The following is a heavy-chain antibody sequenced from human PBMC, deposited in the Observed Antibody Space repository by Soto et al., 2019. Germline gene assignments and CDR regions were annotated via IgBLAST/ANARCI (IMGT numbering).Heavy chain of an antibody. CDR3: AKVEAAGTGY. D-gene: IGHD6-13*01. V-gene: IGHV3-23*01. J-gene: IGHJ4*02. CDR2: ISGSGAST. CDR1: GFTFNSYA. Sequence: EVQLLESGGGLVQPGGSLRLSCAASGFTFNSYAMRWVRQAPGKGLEWVSTISGSGASTYYADSVKGRFSISRDNSKNTLYLQMNSLRAEDTATYYCAKVEAAGTGYWGQGTLVSVSS.